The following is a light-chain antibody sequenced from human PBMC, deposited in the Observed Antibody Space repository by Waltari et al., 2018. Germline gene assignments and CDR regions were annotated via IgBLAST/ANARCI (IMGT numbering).Light chain of an antibody. J-gene: IGKJ3*01. CDR3: QQYYDNVVT. V-gene: IGKV4-1*01. Sequence: DVVMTQSPDSLAVSLGEKATINCTSSQSLLYSSNNKNYLAWYQQNPGQPPKLLIYWASTRESGVPDRFSGSGSGTDFTLTISSLQAEDVAVYYCQQYYDNVVTFGPGTKVDIK. CDR1: QSLLYSSNNKNY. CDR2: WAS.